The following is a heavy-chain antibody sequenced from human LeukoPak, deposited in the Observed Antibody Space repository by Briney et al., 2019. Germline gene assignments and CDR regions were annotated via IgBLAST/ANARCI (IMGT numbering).Heavy chain of an antibody. CDR2: IISSGSTV. V-gene: IGHV3-48*03. Sequence: GGSLRLSCAASGFTFSSYEMNWVRQAPGKGLEWVSYIISSGSTVYYADSVKGRFTISRDNSKNTLYMQMNSLRAEDAAVYYCAKCGTTCYANAFYIWGQGTMVTVSS. J-gene: IGHJ3*02. CDR1: GFTFSSYE. CDR3: AKCGTTCYANAFYI. D-gene: IGHD2-2*01.